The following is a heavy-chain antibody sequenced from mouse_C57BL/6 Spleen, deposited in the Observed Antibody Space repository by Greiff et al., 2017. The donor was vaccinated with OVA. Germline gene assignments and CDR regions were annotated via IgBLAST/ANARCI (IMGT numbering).Heavy chain of an antibody. J-gene: IGHJ3*01. CDR3: ARQTARTWFAY. Sequence: QVHVKQSGAELVRPGTSVKVSCKASGYAFTNYLIEWVKQRPGQGLEWIGVINPGSGGTNYNEKFKGKATLTADKSSSTAYMQLSSLTSEDSAVYFCARQTARTWFAYWGQGTLVTVSA. CDR2: INPGSGGT. V-gene: IGHV1-54*01. D-gene: IGHD3-2*01. CDR1: GYAFTNYL.